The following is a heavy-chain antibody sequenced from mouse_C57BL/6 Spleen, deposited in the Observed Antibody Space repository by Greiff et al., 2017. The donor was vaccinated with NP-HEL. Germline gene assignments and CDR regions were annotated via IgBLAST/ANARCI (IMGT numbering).Heavy chain of an antibody. Sequence: QVQLQQSGPELVKPGASVKISCKASGYAFSSSWMNWVKQRPGKGLEWIGRIYPGDGDTNYNGKFKGKATLTADKSSSTAYMQLSSLTSEDSAVYFCARSNPLYDGLYYFDYWGQGTTLTVSS. CDR1: GYAFSSSW. V-gene: IGHV1-82*01. J-gene: IGHJ2*01. CDR2: IYPGDGDT. D-gene: IGHD2-3*01. CDR3: ARSNPLYDGLYYFDY.